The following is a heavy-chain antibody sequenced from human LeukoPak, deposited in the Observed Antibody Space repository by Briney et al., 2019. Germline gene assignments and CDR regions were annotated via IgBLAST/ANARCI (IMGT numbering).Heavy chain of an antibody. D-gene: IGHD3-22*01. J-gene: IGHJ6*03. Sequence: ASVKVSCKASGGTFSSYTINWVRQATGQGLEWMGWMNPNSGNTGYAQKFQGRVTITRNTSISTAYMELSSLRSEDTAVYYCARRYYDSGGYFGVDYYYYMDVWGKGTTVTVSS. CDR1: GGTFSSYT. CDR3: ARRYYDSGGYFGVDYYYYMDV. CDR2: MNPNSGNT. V-gene: IGHV1-8*03.